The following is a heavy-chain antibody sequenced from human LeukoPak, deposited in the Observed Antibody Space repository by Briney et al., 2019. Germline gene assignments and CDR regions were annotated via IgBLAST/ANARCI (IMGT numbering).Heavy chain of an antibody. CDR2: IWYDGSNK. D-gene: IGHD2-2*02. Sequence: GGSLRLSCAASGFTFSSYGMHWVRQAPGKGLEWVAVIWYDGSNKYYADSVKGRFTISRDNSENTLYLQMNSLRAEDTAVYYCAREVTHCSSTSCYTNYFDYWGQGTLVTVSS. J-gene: IGHJ4*02. CDR3: AREVTHCSSTSCYTNYFDY. CDR1: GFTFSSYG. V-gene: IGHV3-33*01.